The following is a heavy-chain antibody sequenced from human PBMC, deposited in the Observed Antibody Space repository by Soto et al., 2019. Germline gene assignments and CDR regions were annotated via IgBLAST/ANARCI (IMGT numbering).Heavy chain of an antibody. CDR3: STGSRPSSGAVGGTPPNLKF. CDR1: GFTLSGSA. J-gene: IGHJ4*02. CDR2: IRSKSNNYAT. D-gene: IGHD6-19*01. V-gene: IGHV3-73*01. Sequence: GGSLRLSCTASGFTLSGSAVHWVRQASGKGLEWVGRIRSKSNNYATEYAASVKGRFTISRDDSKNTAYLQMDSLKTEDTAVYYCSTGSRPSSGAVGGTPPNLKFWGRGTQVTVSS.